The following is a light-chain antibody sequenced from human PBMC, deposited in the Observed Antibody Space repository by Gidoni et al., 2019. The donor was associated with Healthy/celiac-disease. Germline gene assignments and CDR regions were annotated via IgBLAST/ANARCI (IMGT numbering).Light chain of an antibody. CDR2: QDS. CDR3: QAWDSSTAV. CDR1: KLGDKY. Sequence: SYELTQPTSVSVSPGQTASITCSGDKLGDKYACWYQQKPGQSPVLVIYQDSKRPSGIPERFSGSNSGNTATLTISGTQALDEADYYCQAWDSSTAVFGGGTNLTVL. V-gene: IGLV3-1*01. J-gene: IGLJ2*01.